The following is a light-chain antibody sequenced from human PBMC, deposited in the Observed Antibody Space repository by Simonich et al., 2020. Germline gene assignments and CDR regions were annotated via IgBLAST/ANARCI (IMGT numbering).Light chain of an antibody. CDR1: QSVSSSY. V-gene: IGKV3-20*01. CDR2: AAS. Sequence: IVLTQSPGTLSLSPGERATLSCRASQSVSSSYLAWYQQKPGLAPRLLIYAASSRSTGIPDRFSGSGSGTDFTLTISRLEPEDFAVYYCQQYGSSLMYTFGQGTKLEIK. CDR3: QQYGSSLMYT. J-gene: IGKJ2*01.